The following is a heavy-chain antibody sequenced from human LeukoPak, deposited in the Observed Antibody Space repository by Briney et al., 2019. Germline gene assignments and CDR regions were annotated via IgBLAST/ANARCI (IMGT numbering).Heavy chain of an antibody. Sequence: SGPTLVNPTQTLTLTCTFSGFSLSTSGVGVGWIRQPPGKALEWLTPIYWNDDTRYSPSLKSRLTITKDTSKNQVVLTLTNMDPVDTATYYCAHSPYCYSTSCYYDSWGQGTLVTVSS. V-gene: IGHV2-5*01. CDR1: GFSLSTSGVG. J-gene: IGHJ4*02. D-gene: IGHD2-2*01. CDR3: AHSPYCYSTSCYYDS. CDR2: IYWNDDT.